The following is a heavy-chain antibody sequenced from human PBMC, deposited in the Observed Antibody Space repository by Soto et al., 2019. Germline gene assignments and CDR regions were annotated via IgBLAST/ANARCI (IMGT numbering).Heavy chain of an antibody. CDR1: GGSLSSYY. D-gene: IGHD3-22*01. CDR3: ASTGSSGYYYFLGY. J-gene: IGHJ4*02. CDR2: IYYSGST. V-gene: IGHV4-59*12. Sequence: SETLSLTCVVSGGSLSSYYWSWIRQPPGKGLEWIGYIYYSGSTNYNPSLKSRVTISVDTSKNQFSLKLSSVTAADTAVYYCASTGSSGYYYFLGYWGQGTLVTVSS.